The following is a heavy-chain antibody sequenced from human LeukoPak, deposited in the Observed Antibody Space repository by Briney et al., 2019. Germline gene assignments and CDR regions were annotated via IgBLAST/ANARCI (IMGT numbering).Heavy chain of an antibody. CDR2: ISEDGSEK. CDR3: AIGLLTFDY. CDR1: GFTFSSYW. D-gene: IGHD1-20*01. J-gene: IGHJ4*02. Sequence: GGSLRLSCAASGFTFSSYWMIWVRQAPGKGLEGVADISEDGSEKYYVDSVKGRFTISRDNAKNSLYLQMNSLRAEDTALYYCAIGLLTFDYWGQGTLVTVSS. V-gene: IGHV3-7*03.